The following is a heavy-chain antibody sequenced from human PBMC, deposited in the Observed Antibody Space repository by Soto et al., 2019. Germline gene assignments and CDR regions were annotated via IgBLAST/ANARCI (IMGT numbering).Heavy chain of an antibody. CDR1: GGSISSGGDY. Sequence: PSETISLTCSVSGGSISSGGDYWIWIRQPPGKGLEWIGYIYYSGSTYYNPSLKSRVTISVDTPKNQFSLKVSSVTAADTAVYYCARGNTPLDYWGQGTLVTVS. CDR2: IYYSGST. V-gene: IGHV4-30-4*01. D-gene: IGHD2-15*01. J-gene: IGHJ4*02. CDR3: ARGNTPLDY.